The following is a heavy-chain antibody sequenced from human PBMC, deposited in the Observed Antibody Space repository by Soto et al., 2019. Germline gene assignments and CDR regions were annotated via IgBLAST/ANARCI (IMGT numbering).Heavy chain of an antibody. J-gene: IGHJ4*02. D-gene: IGHD2-15*01. CDR2: ISGSGGST. V-gene: IGHV3-23*01. CDR3: AKSRGVVVAATPASYFDY. Sequence: EVQLLESGGGLVQPGGSLRLSCAASGFTFSSYAMSWVRQAPGKGLEWVSAISGSGGSTYYADSVKGRFTISRDNSKNTLYLQMNSRRAEDTAVYYCAKSRGVVVAATPASYFDYWGQGTLVTVSS. CDR1: GFTFSSYA.